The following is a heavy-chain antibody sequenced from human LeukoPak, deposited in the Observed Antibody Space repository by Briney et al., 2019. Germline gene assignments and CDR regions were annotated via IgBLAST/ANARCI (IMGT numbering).Heavy chain of an antibody. CDR1: GYTFTGYY. Sequence: ASVKVSCKASGYTFTGYYMHWVRQAPGQGLEWMGWINPNSGGTNYAQKFQGRVTMTRDTSISTAYMELSRLRSDDTAVYYCARGRATSQNTAMAHPYYGMDVWGQGTTVTVSS. CDR3: ARGRATSQNTAMAHPYYGMDV. J-gene: IGHJ6*02. V-gene: IGHV1-2*02. CDR2: INPNSGGT. D-gene: IGHD5-18*01.